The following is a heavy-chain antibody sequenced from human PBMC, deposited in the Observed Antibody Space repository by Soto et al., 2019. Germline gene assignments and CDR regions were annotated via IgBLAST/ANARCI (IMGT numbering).Heavy chain of an antibody. Sequence: GESLKISCKGSGYTFTAYWIGWVRQMPGKGLEWVGIIYPGDSDTRYSPSFQGQVTISADKSITTAYLQWSSLKASDTAMFYCARGGYSGKSKDPFYIWGPGTMVTVSS. D-gene: IGHD6-25*01. CDR2: IYPGDSDT. CDR1: GYTFTAYW. J-gene: IGHJ3*02. V-gene: IGHV5-51*01. CDR3: ARGGYSGKSKDPFYI.